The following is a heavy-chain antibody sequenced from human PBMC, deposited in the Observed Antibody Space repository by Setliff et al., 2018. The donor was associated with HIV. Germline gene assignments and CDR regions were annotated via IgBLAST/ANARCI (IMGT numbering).Heavy chain of an antibody. CDR3: ASWGRARRANYNFWSGSSWFDP. J-gene: IGHJ5*02. D-gene: IGHD3-3*01. Sequence: SETLSLTCAVYGGSFSGYSWNWIRQSPGKGLEWIGRIYTSGSTYYNPSLKSRITISVDTSKNQFSLNLRSVTAADTAVYYCASWGRARRANYNFWSGSSWFDPWGQGILVTVSS. CDR1: GGSFSGYS. CDR2: IYTSGST. V-gene: IGHV4-34*09.